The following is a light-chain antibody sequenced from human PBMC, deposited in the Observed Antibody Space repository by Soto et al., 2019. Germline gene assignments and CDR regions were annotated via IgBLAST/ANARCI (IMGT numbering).Light chain of an antibody. V-gene: IGKV1-5*03. Sequence: DIQMTQSPSTLSASVGDRVTITCRASQSISSWLAWYQQKPGKAPKLLIYKASSLESGVPSRFSGSGSGTEFTLTIRSLQPDDFATYYCQQYNSYPLTFGQGTKVEIK. CDR2: KAS. J-gene: IGKJ1*01. CDR3: QQYNSYPLT. CDR1: QSISSW.